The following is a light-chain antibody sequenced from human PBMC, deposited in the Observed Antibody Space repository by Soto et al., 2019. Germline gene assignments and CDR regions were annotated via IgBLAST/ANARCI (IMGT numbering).Light chain of an antibody. CDR3: SSYTSNNTLGV. V-gene: IGLV2-14*01. CDR2: EVS. J-gene: IGLJ1*01. CDR1: SSDVGGYNY. Sequence: QSALTQPASVSGSPGQSITISCTGTSSDVGGYNYVSWYQQHPGKAPKLMIYEVSNRPSGVSNRFSGSKSGNTASLTISGLQAEDEADYYCSSYTSNNTLGVFGTGTKVTVL.